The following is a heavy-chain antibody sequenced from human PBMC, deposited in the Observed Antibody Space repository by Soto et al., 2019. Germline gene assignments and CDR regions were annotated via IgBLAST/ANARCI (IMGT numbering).Heavy chain of an antibody. CDR3: ARDKGTVTTDIDAFADIDAFDI. CDR1: GFTFSSYG. CDR2: IWYDGSNK. Sequence: GGSLRLSCAASGFTFSSYGMHWVRQAPGKGLEWVAVIWYDGSNKYYADSVKGRFTISRDNSKNTLYLQMNSLRAEDTAVYYCARDKGTVTTDIDAFADIDAFDIWGQGTMVTVSS. J-gene: IGHJ3*02. D-gene: IGHD4-17*01. V-gene: IGHV3-33*01.